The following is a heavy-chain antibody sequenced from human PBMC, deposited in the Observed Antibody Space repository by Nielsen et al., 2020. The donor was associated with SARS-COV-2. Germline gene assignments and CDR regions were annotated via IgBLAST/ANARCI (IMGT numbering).Heavy chain of an antibody. CDR2: ISWNSGSI. Sequence: SLKISCAASGFTFDDYAMHWVRQAPGKGLEWVSGISWNSGSIGYADSVKGRFIISRDNAKNSVYLLMNSLRAEDTALYYCARVGQNYYYGMDVWGQGTTVTVSS. J-gene: IGHJ6*02. CDR3: ARVGQNYYYGMDV. CDR1: GFTFDDYA. V-gene: IGHV3-9*01.